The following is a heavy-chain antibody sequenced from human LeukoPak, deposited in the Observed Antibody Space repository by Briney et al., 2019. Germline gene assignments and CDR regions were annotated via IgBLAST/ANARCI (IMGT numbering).Heavy chain of an antibody. CDR2: ISSSSSYI. CDR3: AIEGGYSSSWYPYYYYGMDV. J-gene: IGHJ6*02. V-gene: IGHV3-21*01. D-gene: IGHD6-13*01. CDR1: GFTFSSYS. Sequence: TGGSLRLSCAASGFTFSSYSMNWVRQAPGKGLEWVSSISSSSSYIYYADSVKGRFTISRDNAKNSLYLQMNSLRAEDTAVYYCAIEGGYSSSWYPYYYYGMDVWGQGTTVTVSS.